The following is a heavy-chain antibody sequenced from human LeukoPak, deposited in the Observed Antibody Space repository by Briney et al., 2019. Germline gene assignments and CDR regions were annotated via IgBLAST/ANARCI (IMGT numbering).Heavy chain of an antibody. J-gene: IGHJ4*02. CDR2: IKYDGNEE. Sequence: AGGSLRLSCAASGFTFSSYWMSWMRQAPGKGLEWVANIKYDGNEEYYVDSVKGRFTISRDNAKNSVSLQMNSLRAEDTAVYYCARDLPWGYFDYWGQGTLVTVSS. V-gene: IGHV3-7*01. CDR3: ARDLPWGYFDY. CDR1: GFTFSSYW. D-gene: IGHD7-27*01.